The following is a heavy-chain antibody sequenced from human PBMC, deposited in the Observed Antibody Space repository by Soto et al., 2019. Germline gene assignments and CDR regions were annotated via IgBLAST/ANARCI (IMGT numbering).Heavy chain of an antibody. CDR1: GDSFCNYY. CDR3: ARKRLAVTGPFDD. J-gene: IGHJ4*02. CDR2: INYSEST. V-gene: IGHV4-59*01. Sequence: SATASLPSVVAGDSFCNYYLTWLRPPPGKGLEWIGYINYSESTNYNPSLNSRFAISIDTSKNQFSLILTSVTAADTAIYYCARKRLAVTGPFDDWGQGTLVTVS. D-gene: IGHD6-19*01.